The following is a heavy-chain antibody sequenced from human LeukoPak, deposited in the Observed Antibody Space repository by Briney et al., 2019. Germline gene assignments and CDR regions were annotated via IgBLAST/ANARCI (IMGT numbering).Heavy chain of an antibody. D-gene: IGHD3-3*01. CDR2: ISSSSSYI. Sequence: PGGSLRLSCAASGFTFSSYSMNWVRQAPGKGLEWVSSISSSSSYIYYASSVRGRFTISRDNAKNSLYLQMNSLRGEATAVYYCAREGYYDFWSGYSPYYYYGMDVWGQGTTVTVSS. V-gene: IGHV3-21*01. J-gene: IGHJ6*02. CDR3: AREGYYDFWSGYSPYYYYGMDV. CDR1: GFTFSSYS.